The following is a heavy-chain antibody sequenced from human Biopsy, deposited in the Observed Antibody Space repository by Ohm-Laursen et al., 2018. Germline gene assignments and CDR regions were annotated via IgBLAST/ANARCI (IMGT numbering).Heavy chain of an antibody. CDR2: INPSGSTT. CDR3: ARNTGSYGDLYYFDY. D-gene: IGHD4-17*01. Sequence: GASVKISCKASGYSFTSYYMHWVRQAPGQGLEWMGMINPSGSTTSYPQIFQGRVTMTRDTSKSTVYMELSSLRSADTAVYFCARNTGSYGDLYYFDYWGQGTLVTVSS. V-gene: IGHV1-46*01. J-gene: IGHJ4*02. CDR1: GYSFTSYY.